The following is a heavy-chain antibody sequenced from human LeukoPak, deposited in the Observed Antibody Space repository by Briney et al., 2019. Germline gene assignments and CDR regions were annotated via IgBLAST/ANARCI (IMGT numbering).Heavy chain of an antibody. CDR3: ARLDYSVPFDY. J-gene: IGHJ4*02. V-gene: IGHV5-51*01. CDR2: IYPDDSDT. Sequence: EPLNSPWKGSVYRFPNYSIGGMPPKPGKGLWWMGIIYPDDSDTSYGPSFQGQVTILADRSISTAYLQWSSLKASDTAMYFCARLDYSVPFDYWGQGTLVTVSS. D-gene: IGHD2-21*01. CDR1: VYRFPNYS.